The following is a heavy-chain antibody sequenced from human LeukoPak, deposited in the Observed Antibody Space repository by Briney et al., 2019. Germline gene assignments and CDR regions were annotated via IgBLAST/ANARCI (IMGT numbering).Heavy chain of an antibody. J-gene: IGHJ4*02. CDR3: AKAFYYDILTGYYPFDY. Sequence: PGGSLRLCCAASGFTFSSYAMSWVRQAPGKGLEWVSAISGSGGSTYYADSVKGRFTISRDNSKNTLYLQMNSLRAEDTAVYYCAKAFYYDILTGYYPFDYWGQGTLVTVSS. CDR1: GFTFSSYA. V-gene: IGHV3-23*01. CDR2: ISGSGGST. D-gene: IGHD3-9*01.